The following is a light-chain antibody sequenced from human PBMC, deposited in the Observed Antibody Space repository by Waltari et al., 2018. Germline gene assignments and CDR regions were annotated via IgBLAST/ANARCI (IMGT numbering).Light chain of an antibody. CDR1: NIGSKS. CDR2: DDS. J-gene: IGLJ3*02. V-gene: IGLV3-21*02. Sequence: SYVLTQPPSVSVAPGQTASVTCTGSNIGSKSVHWYQQRPGQAPVLVVSDDSDRPSGIHDRFSGSKSGHTATLSISGVEAGDEADFYCQVRGGADDFWVFGGGTRLTVL. CDR3: QVRGGADDFWV.